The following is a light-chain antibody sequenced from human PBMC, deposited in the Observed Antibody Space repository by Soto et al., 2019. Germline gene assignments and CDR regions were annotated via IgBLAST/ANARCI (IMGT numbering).Light chain of an antibody. CDR2: WAS. CDR1: QNLLYSSNNKNY. J-gene: IGKJ4*01. Sequence: DIVMTQSPDSLAVSLGERATIHCKSSQNLLYSSNNKNYLAWFQQKPGQPPKLLIYWASTWESGVPDRFSGSGSGTDFTLTISSLQAEDVAVYYCEQYYSTPLIFGGGTKVEIK. CDR3: EQYYSTPLI. V-gene: IGKV4-1*01.